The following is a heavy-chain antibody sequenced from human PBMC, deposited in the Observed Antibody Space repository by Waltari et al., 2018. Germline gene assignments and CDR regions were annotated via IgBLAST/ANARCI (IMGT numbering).Heavy chain of an antibody. V-gene: IGHV4-38-2*01. D-gene: IGHD6-6*01. CDR3: ANNEYSSSLEYYFDY. CDR1: GYSISSGYY. CDR2: IYHSGST. J-gene: IGHJ4*02. Sequence: QVQLQESGPGLVKPSETLSLTCAVSGYSISSGYYWGWIRQPPGKGLEWIGSIYHSGSTYYNPSLKRRVTISVDTSKNQFSLKLSSVTAADTAVYYCANNEYSSSLEYYFDYWGQGTLVTVSS.